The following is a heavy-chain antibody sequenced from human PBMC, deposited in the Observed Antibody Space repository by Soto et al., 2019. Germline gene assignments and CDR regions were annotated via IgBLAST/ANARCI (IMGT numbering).Heavy chain of an antibody. CDR2: IWCDESRK. Sequence: QVQLVESGGGVVQPGKSLRLSCDVSGFPLTDYGMHWVRQAPGKGLEWVAVIWCDESRKYYADSVKGRFTISRDTSKNTVYLQMNSLRVEDTAVYYCASERGSSYFDYWGQGTLVTVSS. J-gene: IGHJ4*02. CDR1: GFPLTDYG. D-gene: IGHD1-26*01. CDR3: ASERGSSYFDY. V-gene: IGHV3-33*01.